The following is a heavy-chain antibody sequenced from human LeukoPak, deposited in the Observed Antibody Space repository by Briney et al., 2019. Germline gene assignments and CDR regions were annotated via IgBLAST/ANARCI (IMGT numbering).Heavy chain of an antibody. D-gene: IGHD3-10*01. V-gene: IGHV3-74*01. CDR1: GFTFSSYE. CDR2: IKSDGST. CDR3: ARAVTYFYGSVTCDWFDP. J-gene: IGHJ5*02. Sequence: PGGSLRLSCAASGFTFSSYEMNWVRQAPGKGLEWVSRIKSDGSTIYADSVKGRFTISRDNARNTLYLQMNSLRVEDTAMYYCARAVTYFYGSVTCDWFDPWGQGTLVTVSS.